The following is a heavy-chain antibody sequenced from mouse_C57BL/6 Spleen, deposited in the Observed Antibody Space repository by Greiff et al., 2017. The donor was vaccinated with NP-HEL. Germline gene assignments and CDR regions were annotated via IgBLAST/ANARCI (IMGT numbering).Heavy chain of an antibody. CDR2: ISDGGSYT. Sequence: EVMLVESGGGLVKPGGSLKLSCAASGFTFSNYAMSWVRQTPEKRLEWVATISDGGSYTYYPDNVKGRFTISRDNAKNNLYLQMSQLKSEDTAMYYCARAGKAMDYWGQGTSVTVSS. J-gene: IGHJ4*01. CDR3: ARAGKAMDY. V-gene: IGHV5-4*03. CDR1: GFTFSNYA.